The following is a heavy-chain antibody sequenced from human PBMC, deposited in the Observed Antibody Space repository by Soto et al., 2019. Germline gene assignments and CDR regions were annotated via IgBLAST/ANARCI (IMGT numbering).Heavy chain of an antibody. V-gene: IGHV1-46*01. D-gene: IGHD3-22*01. J-gene: IGHJ4*02. CDR1: GYTFTSYY. CDR2: ISPSGGST. CDR3: ARALYDSSGYYYVRDDNFDY. Sequence: ASVKVSCKASGYTFTSYYMHWVRQAPGQGLEWMGIISPSGGSTSYAQKFQGRVTMTRDTSTSTVYIELSSLRSEDTAVYYCARALYDSSGYYYVRDDNFDYWGQGTLVTVSS.